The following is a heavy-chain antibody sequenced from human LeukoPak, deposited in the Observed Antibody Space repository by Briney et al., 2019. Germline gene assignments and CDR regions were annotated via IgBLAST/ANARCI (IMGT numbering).Heavy chain of an antibody. CDR2: ISAYNGNT. CDR3: ARDTGSGVFDY. CDR1: GYTFTSYG. Sequence: ASVTVSCTASGYTFTSYGISWVRQAPGQGLEWMGWISAYNGNTNYAQKLQGRVTMITDTSTSTAYMELRSLRSDDTAVYYCARDTGSGVFDYWGQGTLVTVSS. V-gene: IGHV1-18*01. D-gene: IGHD2-15*01. J-gene: IGHJ4*02.